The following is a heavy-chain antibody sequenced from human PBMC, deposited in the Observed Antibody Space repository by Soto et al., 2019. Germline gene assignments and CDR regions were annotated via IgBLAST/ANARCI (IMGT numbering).Heavy chain of an antibody. V-gene: IGHV4-4*07. CDR1: GGSISSYY. D-gene: IGHD6-13*01. CDR3: ARAGRRERPEAGYHFDY. Sequence: QVQLQESGPGMVKPSETLSLTCTVSGGSISSYYWSWIRQPAGKGLEWIGRIYTSGSTNYNPSLKSRVTMSVDTSKNQFSLKLSSVTAADTAVYYCARAGRRERPEAGYHFDYWGQGTLVTVSS. J-gene: IGHJ4*02. CDR2: IYTSGST.